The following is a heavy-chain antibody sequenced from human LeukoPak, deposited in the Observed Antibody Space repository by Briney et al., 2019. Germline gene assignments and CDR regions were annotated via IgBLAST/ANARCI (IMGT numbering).Heavy chain of an antibody. Sequence: SETLSLTCSVSGGSISRSQYYWGWIRQPPEKGLEWIGTIYYSGNTFYNPSLKSRLTISVDTSKNQFSLKLTSVTAADTAMYYCARHEHKAVAGDTWGQGILVAVSS. D-gene: IGHD6-19*01. J-gene: IGHJ5*02. CDR2: IYYSGNT. CDR3: ARHEHKAVAGDT. CDR1: GGSISRSQYY. V-gene: IGHV4-39*01.